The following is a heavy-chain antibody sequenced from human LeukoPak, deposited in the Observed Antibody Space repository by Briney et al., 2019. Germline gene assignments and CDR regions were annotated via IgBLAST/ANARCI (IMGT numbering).Heavy chain of an antibody. CDR1: GFTFSSYA. CDR2: ISGSGGST. CDR3: AAGDFWSGYPY. J-gene: IGHJ4*02. D-gene: IGHD3-3*01. V-gene: IGHV3-23*01. Sequence: GGSLRPSCAASGFTFSSYAMSWVRQAPGKGLEWVSAISGSGGSTYYADSVKGRFTISRDNSKNTLYLQMNSLRAEDTAVYYYAAGDFWSGYPYWGRGTLVTVSS.